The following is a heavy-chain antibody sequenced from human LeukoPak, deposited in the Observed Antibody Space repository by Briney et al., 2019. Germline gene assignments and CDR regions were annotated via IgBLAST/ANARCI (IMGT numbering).Heavy chain of an antibody. Sequence: GASVRVSCKASGYTFTSYDINWVRQATGQGLEWMGWMNPNSGNTGYAQKFQRRVTITRNTSISTAYMELSSLRSEDTAVYYCARGERYFDWLPNYYYYYMDVWGKGTTVTVSS. CDR2: MNPNSGNT. V-gene: IGHV1-8*03. J-gene: IGHJ6*03. CDR3: ARGERYFDWLPNYYYYYMDV. CDR1: GYTFTSYD. D-gene: IGHD3-9*01.